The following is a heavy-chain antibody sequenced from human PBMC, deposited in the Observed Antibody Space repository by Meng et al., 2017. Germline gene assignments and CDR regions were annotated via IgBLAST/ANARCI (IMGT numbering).Heavy chain of an antibody. D-gene: IGHD6-19*01. V-gene: IGHV3-7*01. CDR3: ARLSTVAALYLFDY. Sequence: GGSLRLSCAAAGFTFSSYWMSWVRQAPGKGLEWVANIKQDGSEKYYVDSVKGRFTISRDNAKNSLYLQMNSLRAEDTAVYYWARLSTVAALYLFDYWGQGTLVTVSS. CDR2: IKQDGSEK. J-gene: IGHJ4*02. CDR1: GFTFSSYW.